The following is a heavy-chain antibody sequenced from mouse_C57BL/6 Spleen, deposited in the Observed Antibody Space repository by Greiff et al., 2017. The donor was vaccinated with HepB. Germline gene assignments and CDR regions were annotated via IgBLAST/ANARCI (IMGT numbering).Heavy chain of an antibody. CDR1: GFNIKDYY. CDR2: IDPEDGET. V-gene: IGHV14-2*01. J-gene: IGHJ1*03. Sequence: EVQRVESGAELVKPGASVKLSCTASGFNIKDYYMHWVKQRTEQGLEWIGRIDPEDGETKYAPKFQGKATITADTSSNTAYLQLSSLTSEDTAVYYCARPRYYGSSDWYFDVWGTGTTVTVSS. CDR3: ARPRYYGSSDWYFDV. D-gene: IGHD1-1*01.